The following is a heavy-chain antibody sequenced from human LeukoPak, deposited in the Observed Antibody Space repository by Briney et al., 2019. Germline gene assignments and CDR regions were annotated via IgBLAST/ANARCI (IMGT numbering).Heavy chain of an antibody. V-gene: IGHV4-34*01. CDR2: INHSGST. CDR1: GGSFRGYY. Sequence: PSETLSLTCAVYGGSFRGYYWSWIRQPPGKGLEWIGEINHSGSTNYNPSLKSRVTISVDTSKNQFSLKLSSVTAADTAVYYCARGSSSYGTNFDYWGQGTLVTVSS. CDR3: ARGSSSYGTNFDY. D-gene: IGHD1-26*01. J-gene: IGHJ4*02.